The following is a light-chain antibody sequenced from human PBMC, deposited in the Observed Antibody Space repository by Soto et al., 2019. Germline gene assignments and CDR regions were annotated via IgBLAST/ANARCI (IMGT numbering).Light chain of an antibody. V-gene: IGKV1-17*01. CDR3: LQHNSYPLT. CDR2: GAS. CDR1: QRISSC. J-gene: IGKJ4*01. Sequence: IQMTQSPSSLSASVGDRVIITCRASQRISSCLNWYQQKPGRAPNLLIYGASNLQSGVPSRFSGSGSGTEFTLTISSLQPEDFATYYCLQHNSYPLTFGGGTKVDI.